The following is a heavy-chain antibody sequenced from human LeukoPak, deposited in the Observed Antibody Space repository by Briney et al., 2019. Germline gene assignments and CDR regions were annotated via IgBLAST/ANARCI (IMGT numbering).Heavy chain of an antibody. CDR3: AKDTLIVVVNTPYYFDY. CDR1: GFTFSNYA. J-gene: IGHJ4*02. V-gene: IGHV3-23*01. CDR2: ISGSGGST. Sequence: GGSLRLSCAASGFTFSNYAMNWVRQAPGKGLEWVSGISGSGGSTYYADSVKGRFTISRDNSKNTLYLQMNSLRAEDTAVYYCAKDTLIVVVNTPYYFDYWGQGTLVTVYS. D-gene: IGHD3-22*01.